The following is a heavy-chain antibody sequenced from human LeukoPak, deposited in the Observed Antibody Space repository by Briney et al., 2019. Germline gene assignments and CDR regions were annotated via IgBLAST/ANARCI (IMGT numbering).Heavy chain of an antibody. CDR3: AKVMEDYGDYGVVDY. CDR2: IWYDGSNK. Sequence: GGSLRLSCAASGFTFSSYGMHWVRQAPGKGLEWVAFIWYDGSNKHYADSVKGRFSISRDNSKNMLDLQMNSLRAEDTAVYYCAKVMEDYGDYGVVDYWGQGTLVTVSS. D-gene: IGHD4-17*01. J-gene: IGHJ4*02. CDR1: GFTFSSYG. V-gene: IGHV3-30*02.